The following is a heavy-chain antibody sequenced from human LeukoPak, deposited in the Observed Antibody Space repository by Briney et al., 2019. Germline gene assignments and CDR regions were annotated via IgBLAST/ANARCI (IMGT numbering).Heavy chain of an antibody. Sequence: GGSLRLSCAASGFTVSSNYMSWVRQAPGKGLEWVSVTFSGGTTYYADSVKGRFTISRDNSKNTLYLQMNSLRAEDTAVYYCAREGNYYDMDVWGQGTTVTVSS. CDR1: GFTVSSNY. CDR3: AREGNYYDMDV. J-gene: IGHJ6*02. V-gene: IGHV3-53*01. CDR2: TFSGGTT.